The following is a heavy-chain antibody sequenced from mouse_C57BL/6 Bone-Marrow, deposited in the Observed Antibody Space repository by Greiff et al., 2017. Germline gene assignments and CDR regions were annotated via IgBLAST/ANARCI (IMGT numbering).Heavy chain of an antibody. CDR1: GFTFSSYA. V-gene: IGHV5-4*01. CDR3: ARDGGNYYWYFDV. Sequence: EVMLVESGGGLVKPGGSLKLSCAASGFTFSSYAMSWVRQTPEKRLEWVATISDGGSYTYYPDNVKGRFTISRDNAKNYLYLQMSHLKSEDTAMYYCARDGGNYYWYFDVWGTGTTVTVSS. J-gene: IGHJ1*03. D-gene: IGHD2-1*01. CDR2: ISDGGSYT.